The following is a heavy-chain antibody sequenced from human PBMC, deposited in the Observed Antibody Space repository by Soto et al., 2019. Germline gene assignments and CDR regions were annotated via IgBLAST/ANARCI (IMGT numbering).Heavy chain of an antibody. CDR2: ISYDGSNK. CDR1: GFTFSSYA. CDR3: ARGGSGWYKDGMDV. J-gene: IGHJ6*02. V-gene: IGHV3-30-3*01. D-gene: IGHD6-19*01. Sequence: QVQLVESGGGVVQPGRSLRLSCAAYGFTFSSYAMHWVRQAPGMGLERVAVISYDGSNKYYADSVKDRFTISRDNSRNTLYLQMNSLRAEDTAVYYCARGGSGWYKDGMDVWGQGTTVTVSS.